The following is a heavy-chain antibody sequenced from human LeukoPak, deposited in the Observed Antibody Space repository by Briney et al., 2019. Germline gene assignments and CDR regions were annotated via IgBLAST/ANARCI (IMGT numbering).Heavy chain of an antibody. CDR3: ARAKALHYGDFDY. V-gene: IGHV4-39*07. CDR1: GDSISSSSYY. D-gene: IGHD4-17*01. Sequence: SETLSLTCTVSGDSISSSSYYWSWIRQPPGKGLEWIGEINHSGSTNYNPSLKSRVTISVDTSKNQFSLKLSSVTAADTAVYYCARAKALHYGDFDYWGQGTLVTVSS. CDR2: INHSGST. J-gene: IGHJ4*02.